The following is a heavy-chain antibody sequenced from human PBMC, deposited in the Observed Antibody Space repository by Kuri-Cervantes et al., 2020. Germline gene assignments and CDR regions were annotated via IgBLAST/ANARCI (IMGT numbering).Heavy chain of an antibody. D-gene: IGHD3-22*01. J-gene: IGHJ3*02. CDR1: GGSMSSSSYY. CDR3: ARHLRYYYDSSGPGGNDAFDI. CDR2: VFYTGST. Sequence: SETLSLTCTVSGGSMSSSSYYWTRIRQPPGKGLDWIGSVFYTGSTYDNPSHKSRVTISIDTSKNQFSLRMSSVTAADTAVYYCARHLRYYYDSSGPGGNDAFDIWGQGTMVTVSS. V-gene: IGHV4-39*01.